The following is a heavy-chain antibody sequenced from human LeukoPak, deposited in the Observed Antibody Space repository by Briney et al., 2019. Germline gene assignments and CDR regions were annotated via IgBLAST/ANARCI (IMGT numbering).Heavy chain of an antibody. CDR2: IYHSGST. J-gene: IGHJ4*02. Sequence: SSETLSLTCTVSGVSISSYYWSWIRQPPGKGLEWIGYIYHSGSTNYNPSLKSRVTISVDTSKNQFSLKLSSVTAADTAVYYCARGGGYASPIGYWGQGALVTVSS. CDR3: ARGGGYASPIGY. CDR1: GVSISSYY. V-gene: IGHV4-59*01. D-gene: IGHD5-12*01.